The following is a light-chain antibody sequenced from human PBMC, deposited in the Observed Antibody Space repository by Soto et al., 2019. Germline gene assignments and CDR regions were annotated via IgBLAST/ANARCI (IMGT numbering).Light chain of an antibody. V-gene: IGKV1-39*01. CDR3: QQSYGIPIT. Sequence: DIQMTQSPSSLSASVGYRVTITCRASQSISNYLNWYQERPGKAPKLLIYAASSLQSGVPSRFSGSGSGTNFTLTISSLQPEDFATYYCQQSYGIPITFGQGTRREIK. J-gene: IGKJ5*01. CDR2: AAS. CDR1: QSISNY.